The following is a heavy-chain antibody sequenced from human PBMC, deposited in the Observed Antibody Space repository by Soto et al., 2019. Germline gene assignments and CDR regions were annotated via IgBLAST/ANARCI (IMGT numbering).Heavy chain of an antibody. CDR3: ASARPAAAGYYYYGMDV. Sequence: ASVKVSCKASGGTFSGYAISWVRQAPGQGLEWMGGIIPIFGTANYAQKFQGRVTITADESTSTAYMELSSLRSGDTAVYYCASARPAAAGYYYYGMDVWGQGTTVTVSS. V-gene: IGHV1-69*13. D-gene: IGHD6-13*01. CDR1: GGTFSGYA. CDR2: IIPIFGTA. J-gene: IGHJ6*02.